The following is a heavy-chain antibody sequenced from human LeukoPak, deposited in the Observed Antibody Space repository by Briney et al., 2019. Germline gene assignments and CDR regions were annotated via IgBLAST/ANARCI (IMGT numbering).Heavy chain of an antibody. V-gene: IGHV1-69*04. J-gene: IGHJ4*02. D-gene: IGHD6-19*01. CDR1: GGTFSSYA. CDR3: ARVIAVVSDY. CDR2: IIPILGIA. Sequence: GASVKVSCKASGGTFSSYAISWVRHAPGQGLEWMGRIIPILGIANYAQKFQGRVTITAGKSTSTAYMELSSLRSEDTAVDYCARVIAVVSDYWGQGTLVTVSS.